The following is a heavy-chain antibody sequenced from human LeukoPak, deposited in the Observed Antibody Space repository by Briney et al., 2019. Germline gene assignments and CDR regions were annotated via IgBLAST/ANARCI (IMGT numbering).Heavy chain of an antibody. J-gene: IGHJ4*02. Sequence: PGGSLRLSCAASGFTFSSYAMTWVRQAPGKGLERVSAMTSGGGTYYADSVKGRFTISRDNSKNTVYLQMNSLRAEDTAVHYCAKDLTRSSGGFDYWVEGTLVTVSS. V-gene: IGHV3-23*01. D-gene: IGHD6-6*01. CDR2: MTSGGGT. CDR3: AKDLTRSSGGFDY. CDR1: GFTFSSYA.